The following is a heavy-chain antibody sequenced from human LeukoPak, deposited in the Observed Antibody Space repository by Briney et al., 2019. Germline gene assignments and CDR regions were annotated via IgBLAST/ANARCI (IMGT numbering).Heavy chain of an antibody. V-gene: IGHV3-7*03. CDR2: INSDGSEG. D-gene: IGHD6-6*01. Sequence: GGSLRLSCAVSGCTFSGFWMSWSRQAPGKGLEWVASINSDGSEGYYADVVKGRFTISRDNAKNSLYLQINSLRAEDTAVYYCARSSYSSSSSVWGQGTMVTVSS. CDR1: GCTFSGFW. CDR3: ARSSYSSSSSV. J-gene: IGHJ3*01.